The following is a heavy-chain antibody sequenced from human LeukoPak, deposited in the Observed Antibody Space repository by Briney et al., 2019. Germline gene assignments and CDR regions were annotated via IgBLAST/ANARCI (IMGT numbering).Heavy chain of an antibody. CDR2: IKQDGSEK. D-gene: IGHD2-15*01. CDR3: ARDGGTSTPFDH. J-gene: IGHJ4*02. V-gene: IGHV3-7*01. CDR1: GFTFSSYW. Sequence: EGSLRLSCAASGFTFSSYWMSWVRQAPGKGLEWVANIKQDGSEKYYVDSVKGRFTISRDNAKSTVYLQMNSLTAEDTAVYYCARDGGTSTPFDHWGQGTLVTVSS.